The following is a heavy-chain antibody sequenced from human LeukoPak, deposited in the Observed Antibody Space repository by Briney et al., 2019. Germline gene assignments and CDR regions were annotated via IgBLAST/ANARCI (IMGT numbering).Heavy chain of an antibody. CDR3: AKDSYYDFWSGSLATYFDY. CDR1: GFTFRTYA. CDR2: ISDSGGTT. Sequence: PGGSLRLSCVASGFTFRTYAMSWVRQAPGKGLEWVSGISDSGGTTYYADSVKGRFTISRDNSKNTLYLQMNSLRAEDTAVYYCAKDSYYDFWSGSLATYFDYWGQGTLVTVSS. V-gene: IGHV3-23*01. D-gene: IGHD3-3*01. J-gene: IGHJ4*02.